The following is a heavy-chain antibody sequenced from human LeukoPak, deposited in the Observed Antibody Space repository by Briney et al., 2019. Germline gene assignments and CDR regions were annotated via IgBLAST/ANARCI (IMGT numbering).Heavy chain of an antibody. D-gene: IGHD6-19*01. J-gene: IGHJ4*02. V-gene: IGHV3-7*01. CDR3: AREDRSLSVAGLDY. CDR2: MRHDEREK. Sequence: PGGSLRLSCAASGFSFSSYWMTWVRQAPGKGLEWVANMRHDEREKYYVDSVEGRFAVSGDNAKNSLYLQMNSLRAEDTAVYYCAREDRSLSVAGLDYWGQGTLVTVSS. CDR1: GFSFSSYW.